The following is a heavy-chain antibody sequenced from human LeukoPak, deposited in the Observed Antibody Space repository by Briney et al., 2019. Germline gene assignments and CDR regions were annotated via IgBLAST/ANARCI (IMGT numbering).Heavy chain of an antibody. CDR3: TASDHLYCSSISCHFDY. CDR1: GFTFGDYG. D-gene: IGHD2-2*01. J-gene: IGHJ4*02. CDR2: IQSRTYGGTT. V-gene: IGHV3-49*04. Sequence: GGSLRLSCTASGFTFGDYGMSWVRQAPGKGLEWVGFIQSRTYGGTTQYAASVKGRFTISRDDSKSIAYLQMNSPKTEDTAVYYCTASDHLYCSSISCHFDYWGQGILVIVSS.